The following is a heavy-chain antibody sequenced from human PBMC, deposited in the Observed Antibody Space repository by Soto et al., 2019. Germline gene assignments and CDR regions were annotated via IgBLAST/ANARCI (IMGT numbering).Heavy chain of an antibody. CDR2: ISAYNGNT. Sequence: GASVKVSCKASGYTFSTHAMHWVRQAPGQSLEWMGWISAYNGNTNYAQKLQGRVTMTTDTSTSTAYMELRSLRSDDTAVYYCARDLDIVVVVAATGGDAFDIWGQGTMVTVSS. V-gene: IGHV1-18*04. CDR3: ARDLDIVVVVAATGGDAFDI. CDR1: GYTFSTHA. J-gene: IGHJ3*02. D-gene: IGHD2-15*01.